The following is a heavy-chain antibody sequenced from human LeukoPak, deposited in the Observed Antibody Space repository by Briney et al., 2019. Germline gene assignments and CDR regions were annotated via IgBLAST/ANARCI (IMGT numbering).Heavy chain of an antibody. Sequence: GGSLRLSCAASGFTFSSYSMNWVRQAPGKGLEWVSSISSSSSYIYCADSVKGRFTTSRDNAKNSLYLQMNSLRAEDTAVYYCARVRGYCSSTSCYPSSWGQGTLVTVSS. CDR1: GFTFSSYS. V-gene: IGHV3-21*01. J-gene: IGHJ5*02. CDR3: ARVRGYCSSTSCYPSS. CDR2: ISSSSSYI. D-gene: IGHD2-2*01.